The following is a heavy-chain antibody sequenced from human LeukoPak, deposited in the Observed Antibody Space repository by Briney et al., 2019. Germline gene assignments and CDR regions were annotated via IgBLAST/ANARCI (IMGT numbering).Heavy chain of an antibody. CDR2: INPSGGST. Sequence: GASVKVSCKASGYTFTGYYMHWVRQAPGQGLEWMGIINPSGGSTSYAQKFQGRVTMTRDTSTSTVYMELSSLRSEDTAVYYCARAQQLVAWDYWGQGTLVTVSS. CDR3: ARAQQLVAWDY. D-gene: IGHD6-13*01. J-gene: IGHJ4*02. V-gene: IGHV1-46*01. CDR1: GYTFTGYY.